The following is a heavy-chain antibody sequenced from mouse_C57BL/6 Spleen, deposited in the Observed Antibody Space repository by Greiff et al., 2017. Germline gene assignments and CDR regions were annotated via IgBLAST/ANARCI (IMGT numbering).Heavy chain of an antibody. CDR2: ISYDGSN. CDR1: GYSITSGYY. J-gene: IGHJ1*03. Sequence: ESGPGLVKPSQSLSLTCSVTGYSITSGYYWNWIRQFPGNKLEWMGYISYDGSNNYNPSLKNRISITRDTSKNQFFLKLNSVTTEDTATYYCAREKDYYGSSDVWGTGTTVTVSS. CDR3: AREKDYYGSSDV. D-gene: IGHD1-1*01. V-gene: IGHV3-6*01.